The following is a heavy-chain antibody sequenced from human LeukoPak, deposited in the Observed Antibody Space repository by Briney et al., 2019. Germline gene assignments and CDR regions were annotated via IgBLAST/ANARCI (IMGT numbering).Heavy chain of an antibody. CDR2: ITRKTDGGTL. CDR3: TMRDMVRGF. V-gene: IGHV3-15*01. D-gene: IGHD3-10*01. Sequence: GGSLRLSCAASGFTVNNAWMSWVRQAPGKGLEWVGRITRKTDGGTLDYGAPVKGRFTISRDDSKNMVYLQMNSLKIEDTAVYYCTMRDMVRGFWGQGTLVTVSS. J-gene: IGHJ4*02. CDR1: GFTVNNAW.